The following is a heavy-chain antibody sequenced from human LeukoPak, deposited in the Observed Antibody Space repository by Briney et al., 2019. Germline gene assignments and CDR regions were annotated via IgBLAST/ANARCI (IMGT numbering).Heavy chain of an antibody. CDR2: ISGSGGST. V-gene: IGHV3-23*01. J-gene: IGHJ3*02. Sequence: GGSLRLSCAASEFTFSSYGMSWVRQAPGKGLEWVSSISGSGGSTQYADSVQGRFAISRDNSKNALYLQMNSLRVEDTAVYFCARDPNGDYIGTFDMWGRGTMVSVSS. CDR3: ARDPNGDYIGTFDM. CDR1: EFTFSSYG. D-gene: IGHD4-17*01.